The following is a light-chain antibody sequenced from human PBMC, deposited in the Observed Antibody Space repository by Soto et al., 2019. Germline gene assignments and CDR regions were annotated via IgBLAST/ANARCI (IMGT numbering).Light chain of an antibody. Sequence: DIQMTQSPSSLPASVGDRVTITGRASQSISSYLNWYQQKPGKAPKILIYAASSLQSGVPSRFSGSGSGTDFTLTISRLEPEDFEVYYCQQRSDWPLTFGQGTRLEIK. J-gene: IGKJ5*01. CDR1: QSISSY. CDR3: QQRSDWPLT. V-gene: IGKV1-39*01. CDR2: AAS.